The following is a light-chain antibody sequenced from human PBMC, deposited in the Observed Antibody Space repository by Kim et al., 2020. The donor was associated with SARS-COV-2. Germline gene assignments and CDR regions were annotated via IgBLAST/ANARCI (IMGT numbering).Light chain of an antibody. CDR3: GTWDSSLSAGVV. Sequence: QSVLTQPLSVSAAPGQKVTISCSGSSSNIGNNYVSWYQQLPGTAPKLLIYDNNKRPSGIPDRFSGSKSGTSATLGITGLQTGDEADYYCGTWDSSLSAGVVLGGGTQLTVL. CDR1: SSNIGNNY. V-gene: IGLV1-51*01. J-gene: IGLJ2*01. CDR2: DNN.